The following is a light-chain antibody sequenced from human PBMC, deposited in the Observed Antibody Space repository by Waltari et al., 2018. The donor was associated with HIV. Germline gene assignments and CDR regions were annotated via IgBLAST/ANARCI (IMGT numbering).Light chain of an antibody. CDR3: QQSYSTPMYT. CDR1: QSISSY. J-gene: IGKJ2*01. Sequence: DIQMTQSPSSLSASVGDRVTITCRANQSISSYLNWYQQKPGKAPKLLIYAASRLQSGVPSRFSDSGSGTDFTLTISSLQPEDFATYYCQQSYSTPMYTFGQGTKLEIK. V-gene: IGKV1-39*01. CDR2: AAS.